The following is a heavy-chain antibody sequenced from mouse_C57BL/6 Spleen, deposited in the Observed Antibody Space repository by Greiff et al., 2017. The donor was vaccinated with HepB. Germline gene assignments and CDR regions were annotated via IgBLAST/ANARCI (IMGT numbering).Heavy chain of an antibody. CDR1: GYTFTSYW. Sequence: QVQLQQPGAELVMPGASVKLSCKASGYTFTSYWMHWVKQRPGQGLEWIGEIDPSDSYTNYNQKFKGKSTLTVDKSSSTAYMQLSSLTSEDSAVYYRARTDYSNPYAMDYWGQGTSVTVSS. J-gene: IGHJ4*01. CDR3: ARTDYSNPYAMDY. CDR2: IDPSDSYT. D-gene: IGHD2-5*01. V-gene: IGHV1-69*01.